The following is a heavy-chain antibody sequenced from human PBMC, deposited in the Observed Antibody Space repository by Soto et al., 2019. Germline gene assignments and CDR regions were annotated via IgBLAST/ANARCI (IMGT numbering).Heavy chain of an antibody. Sequence: LRLSCAASGFAFGNYWMSWVRQAPGKGLEWLATIKRDASEKKYVDSVKGRFTMSRDNAKNSLYLQRDSLRGEDTAVYYCARDSGYCSGRSEYHCLDYWGHGTLVTVSS. D-gene: IGHD3-10*01. CDR2: IKRDASEK. CDR3: ARDSGYCSGRSEYHCLDY. J-gene: IGHJ4*01. V-gene: IGHV3-7*01. CDR1: GFAFGNYW.